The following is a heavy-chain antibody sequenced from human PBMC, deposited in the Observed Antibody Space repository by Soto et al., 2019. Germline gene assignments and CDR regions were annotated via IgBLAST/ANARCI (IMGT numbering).Heavy chain of an antibody. V-gene: IGHV1-2*02. Sequence: QVQLVQSGAEVKKPGASVKVSCKASGYTFTGYYMNWVRQAPGQGLEWMGWINPNSGGTNYAQKFQGRVTMTRDTSISTAYMELSRLRSDDTAVYYCARVRPPGSIAVAGIPARDYYYGMDVWGQGTTVTVSS. CDR1: GYTFTGYY. CDR3: ARVRPPGSIAVAGIPARDYYYGMDV. CDR2: INPNSGGT. J-gene: IGHJ6*02. D-gene: IGHD6-19*01.